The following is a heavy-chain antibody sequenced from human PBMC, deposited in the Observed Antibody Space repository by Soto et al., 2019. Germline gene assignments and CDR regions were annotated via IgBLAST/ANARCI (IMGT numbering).Heavy chain of an antibody. CDR3: ARKTTWIRYYYGMDV. Sequence: GGSLRLSCAASGFTFSSYGMHWVRQAPGKGLEWVAVIWYDGSNKYYADSVKGRFTISRDNSKNTLYLQMNSLRAEDTAVYYCARKTTWIRYYYGMDVWGQGTTVTVSS. D-gene: IGHD5-12*01. CDR1: GFTFSSYG. CDR2: IWYDGSNK. J-gene: IGHJ6*02. V-gene: IGHV3-33*01.